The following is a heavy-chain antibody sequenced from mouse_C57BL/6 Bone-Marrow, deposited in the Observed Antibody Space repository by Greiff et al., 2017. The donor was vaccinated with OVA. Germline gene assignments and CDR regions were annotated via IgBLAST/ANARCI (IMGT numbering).Heavy chain of an antibody. CDR1: GYTFTDHT. D-gene: IGHD2-4*01. J-gene: IGHJ3*01. V-gene: IGHV1-78*01. CDR3: VRGGLGRGAWFAY. CDR2: IYPRDGST. Sequence: QVQLKQSDAELVKPGASVKISCKVSGYTFTDHTIHWMKQRPEQGLEWIGYIYPRDGSTKYNEKFKGKATLTADKSSSTAYMQLNSLTSEDSGVYFGVRGGLGRGAWFAYWGEGTLVTVSA.